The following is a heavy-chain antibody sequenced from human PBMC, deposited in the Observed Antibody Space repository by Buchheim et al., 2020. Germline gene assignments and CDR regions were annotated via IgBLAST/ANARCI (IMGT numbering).Heavy chain of an antibody. CDR2: ISGSGDNT. V-gene: IGHV3-23*01. Sequence: EVQLLESGGGLVQPGGSLRLSCAASGFSFSSYAMSWVRQAPGKGLEWISTISGSGDNTYYADSVKGRFTISRDNSKKTLYLQMNSLRAEDTAVYYCAKAWGTILWYFDFWGRGTL. CDR3: AKAWGTILWYFDF. D-gene: IGHD1-1*01. CDR1: GFSFSSYA. J-gene: IGHJ2*01.